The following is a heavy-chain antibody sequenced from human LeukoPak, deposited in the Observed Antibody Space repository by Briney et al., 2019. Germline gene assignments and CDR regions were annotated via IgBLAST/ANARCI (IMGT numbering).Heavy chain of an antibody. V-gene: IGHV4-34*01. CDR2: INHSGST. CDR3: AGRVELESFDY. J-gene: IGHJ4*02. Sequence: PSETLSLTCAVYGGSFGGYYWSWIRQPPGKGLEWIGEINHSGSTNYNPSLKSRVTISVDTSKNQFSLKLSSVTAADTAVYYCAGRVELESFDYWGQGTLVTVSS. CDR1: GGSFGGYY. D-gene: IGHD1-1*01.